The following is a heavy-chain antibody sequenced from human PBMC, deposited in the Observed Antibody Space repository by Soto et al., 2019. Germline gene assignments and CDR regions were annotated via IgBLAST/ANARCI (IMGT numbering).Heavy chain of an antibody. J-gene: IGHJ6*02. CDR3: THRRVDYGMNV. V-gene: IGHV2-5*02. CDR2: NYWDNDK. Sequence: QITLKESGPTLVKPTQTLTLTCTFSGFSLGTSGVGVGWIRQSPGKALEWLAVNYWDNDKFYSPSLKSRLTXTXXTSKNQVVLIMTNMDPVDTATYSCTHRRVDYGMNVWGQGTTVTVSS. CDR1: GFSLGTSGVG.